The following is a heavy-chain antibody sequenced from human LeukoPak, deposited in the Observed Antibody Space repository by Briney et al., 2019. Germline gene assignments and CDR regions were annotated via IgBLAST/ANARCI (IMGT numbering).Heavy chain of an antibody. Sequence: GGSLRLSCAASGFTFSSYGMHWVRQAPGKGLEWVAVIWYDGSNKYYADSVKGRSTISRDNSKNTLYLQMNSLRAEDTAVYYCARDQSLYYYDSSGLGYWGQGTLVTVSS. J-gene: IGHJ4*02. CDR3: ARDQSLYYYDSSGLGY. V-gene: IGHV3-33*01. D-gene: IGHD3-22*01. CDR1: GFTFSSYG. CDR2: IWYDGSNK.